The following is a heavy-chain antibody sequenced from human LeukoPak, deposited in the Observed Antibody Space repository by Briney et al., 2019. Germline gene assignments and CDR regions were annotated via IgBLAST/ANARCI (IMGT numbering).Heavy chain of an antibody. V-gene: IGHV1-46*01. D-gene: IGHD2-2*01. CDR2: INPSGGNT. Sequence: ASVKVSCKASGYTLTSNYMHWLRQAPGQGLEWMGIINPSGGNTSYARKFQGRVTMTRDMSTSTVYMELSSLRSEDTAVYYCARESCSSTSCYFYMDVWGKGTTVTVSS. CDR3: ARESCSSTSCYFYMDV. CDR1: GYTLTSNY. J-gene: IGHJ6*03.